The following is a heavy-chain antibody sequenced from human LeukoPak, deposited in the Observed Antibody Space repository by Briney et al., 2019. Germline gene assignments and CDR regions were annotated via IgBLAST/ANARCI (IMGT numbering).Heavy chain of an antibody. CDR3: ARDLKMVRGVMYPGGAFDI. V-gene: IGHV3-7*01. Sequence: GGSLRLSCAASGFTFSSYWMSWVRQAPGKGLEWVASIKQDGSEKYYVDSVKGRFTISRDNAKNSLYLQMNSLRAEDTAVYYCARDLKMVRGVMYPGGAFDIWGQGTMVTVSS. CDR1: GFTFSSYW. J-gene: IGHJ3*02. D-gene: IGHD3-10*01. CDR2: IKQDGSEK.